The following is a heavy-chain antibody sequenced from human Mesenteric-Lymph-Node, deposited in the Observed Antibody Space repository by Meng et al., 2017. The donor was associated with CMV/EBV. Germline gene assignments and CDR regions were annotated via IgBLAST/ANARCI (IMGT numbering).Heavy chain of an antibody. CDR1: GYTFGTYG. Sequence: SGYTFGTYGMHWVRQAPGKGLGWVAVTWFDGSNKFHTDSVKGRFTISRDNSKNTLYLQMNSLRVEDTAVYYCARDLGGYSGYDFDYWGQGTLVTVSS. CDR2: TWFDGSNK. J-gene: IGHJ4*02. V-gene: IGHV3-33*01. D-gene: IGHD5-12*01. CDR3: ARDLGGYSGYDFDY.